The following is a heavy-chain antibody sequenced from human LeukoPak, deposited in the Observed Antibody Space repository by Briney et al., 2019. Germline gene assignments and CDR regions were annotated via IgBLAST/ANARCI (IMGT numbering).Heavy chain of an antibody. Sequence: PSETLSLTCAVYGGSFSGYYWSWIRQPPGKGLEWIGEINHSGSTNYNPSLKSRVTISVDTSENQISLKLTSVTAADTSVYFCASGKQGGAFDLWGLGTTVTVSS. V-gene: IGHV4-34*01. CDR1: GGSFSGYY. J-gene: IGHJ3*01. CDR3: ASGKQGGAFDL. CDR2: INHSGST.